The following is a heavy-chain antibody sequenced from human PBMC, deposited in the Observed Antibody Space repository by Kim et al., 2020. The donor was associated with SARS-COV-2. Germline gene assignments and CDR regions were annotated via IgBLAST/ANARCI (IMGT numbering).Heavy chain of an antibody. V-gene: IGHV4-61*02. CDR3: ARGEQPASNYYYYGMDV. D-gene: IGHD6-13*01. J-gene: IGHJ6*02. CDR1: GGSISSGSYY. Sequence: SETLSLTCTVSGGSISSGSYYWSWIRQPAGKGLEWIGRIYTSGSTNYNPSLKSRVTISVDTSKNQFSLKLSSVTAADTAVYYCARGEQPASNYYYYGMDVWGQGTTVTVSS. CDR2: IYTSGST.